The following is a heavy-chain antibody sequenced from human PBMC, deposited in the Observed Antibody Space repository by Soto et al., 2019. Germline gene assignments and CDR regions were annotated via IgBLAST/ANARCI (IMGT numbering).Heavy chain of an antibody. Sequence: QITLKESGPTLVKPTQTLTLTCTFSGFSLSTSGVGVGWIRQPPGKALEWLALIYWDDDKRYSPSLKSRLTITKDTSKNQVVLTMTNMDPVDTATYYCAHSRLWCGELSSHYYYYGMDVWGQGTTVTVSS. J-gene: IGHJ6*02. D-gene: IGHD3-10*01. V-gene: IGHV2-5*02. CDR3: AHSRLWCGELSSHYYYYGMDV. CDR2: IYWDDDK. CDR1: GFSLSTSGVG.